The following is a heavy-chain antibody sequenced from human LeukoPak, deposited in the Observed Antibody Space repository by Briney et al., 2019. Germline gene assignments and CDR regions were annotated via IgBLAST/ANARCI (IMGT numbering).Heavy chain of an antibody. V-gene: IGHV3-23*01. J-gene: IGHJ4*02. CDR2: IGGSGGFIT. D-gene: IGHD5-12*01. CDR3: ARDLGWLHYAD. Sequence: GGSLRLSCEVSGFTFSSYHMNWVRQAPGKGLEWVSGIGGSGGFITYYADSVKGRFTVSRDNYKNTLYLQMNSLRADDTAIYYCARDLGWLHYADWGQGTLVTVSS. CDR1: GFTFSSYH.